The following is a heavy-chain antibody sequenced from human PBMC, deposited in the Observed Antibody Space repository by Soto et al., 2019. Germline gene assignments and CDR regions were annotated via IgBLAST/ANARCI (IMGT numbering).Heavy chain of an antibody. D-gene: IGHD3-10*01. J-gene: IGHJ6*02. V-gene: IGHV4-59*11. CDR1: GVSIGSHF. CDR3: ATGRGVRGVIITTYYYYGLDV. Sequence: SETLSLTCSVSGVSIGSHFWSWIRQAPGKGPELVGYIYHTVNTNYNPALKSRVTISVDTSKNQFSLRLSSVSAADTAVYYCATGRGVRGVIITTYYYYGLDVWGQGTTVTVSS. CDR2: IYHTVNT.